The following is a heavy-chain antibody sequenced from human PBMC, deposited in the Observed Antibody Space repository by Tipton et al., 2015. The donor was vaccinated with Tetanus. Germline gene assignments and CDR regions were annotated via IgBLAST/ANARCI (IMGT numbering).Heavy chain of an antibody. D-gene: IGHD6-19*01. J-gene: IGHJ4*02. Sequence: SLRLSCAASGFTFSNYAMTWVRQTPGKGLEWVSTLSGGGTVTYYADSVRGRFTISRDSSQNTVFLQMSSLRAEDTAVYYCARNTSGYFDHWGQGTLVTVSS. CDR2: LSGGGTVT. CDR1: GFTFSNYA. V-gene: IGHV3-23*01. CDR3: ARNTSGYFDH.